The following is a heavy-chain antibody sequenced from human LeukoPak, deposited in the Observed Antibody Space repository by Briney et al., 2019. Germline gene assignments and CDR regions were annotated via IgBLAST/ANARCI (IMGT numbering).Heavy chain of an antibody. J-gene: IGHJ4*02. D-gene: IGHD5-24*01. V-gene: IGHV3-74*01. CDR3: VRVSKATTDY. CDR1: GFTFSSCW. Sequence: GRSLRLSCAASGFTFSSCWMHWVRQAPGKGLVWVSRIDSDGSSTSYADSVKGRFTISRDNAKNMLYLQMNSLRAEDTAVYYCVRVSKATTDYWGQGTLVTVSS. CDR2: IDSDGSST.